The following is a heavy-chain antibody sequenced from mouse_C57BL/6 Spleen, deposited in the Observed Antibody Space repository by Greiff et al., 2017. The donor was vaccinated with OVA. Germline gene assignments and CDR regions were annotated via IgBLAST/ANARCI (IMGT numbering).Heavy chain of an antibody. CDR1: GFTFSSYG. V-gene: IGHV5-6*01. D-gene: IGHD4-1*01. CDR3: ARHQGLGRGYFDV. J-gene: IGHJ1*03. CDR2: ISSGGSYT. Sequence: EVQRVESGGDLVKPGGSLKLSCAASGFTFSSYGMSWVRQTPDKRLEWVATISSGGSYTYYPDSVKGRFTISRDNAKNTLYLQMSSLKSEDTAMYYCARHQGLGRGYFDVWGTGTTVTVSS.